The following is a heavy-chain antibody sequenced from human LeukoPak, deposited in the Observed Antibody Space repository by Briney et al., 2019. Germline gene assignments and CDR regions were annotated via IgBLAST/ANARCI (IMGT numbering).Heavy chain of an antibody. V-gene: IGHV3-53*01. CDR1: GFTVSHYY. CDR3: AKDGAWLRFDD. Sequence: GGSLRLSCAASGFTVSHYYMTWVRQAPGKGLECVSVIYSGGSTYSADSVKGRFTISRDNSRNMVYLQMSSLRAEDTAVYYCAKDGAWLRFDDWGQGILVTVSS. CDR2: IYSGGST. J-gene: IGHJ4*02. D-gene: IGHD5-12*01.